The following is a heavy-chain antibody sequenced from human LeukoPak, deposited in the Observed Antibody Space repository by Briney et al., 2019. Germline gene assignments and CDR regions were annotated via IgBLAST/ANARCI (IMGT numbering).Heavy chain of an antibody. CDR1: GFTFSSYG. J-gene: IGHJ6*02. V-gene: IGHV3-30*03. CDR2: ISYDGSNK. Sequence: PGRSLRLSCAASGFTFSSYGMHWVRQAPGKGLEWVAVISYDGSNKYYADSVKGRFTISRDNSKNTLYLQMNSLRAEDTAVYYCARDAHKVSPYRVSLLFYYYYGMDVWSQGTTVTVSS. D-gene: IGHD5/OR15-5a*01. CDR3: ARDAHKVSPYRVSLLFYYYYGMDV.